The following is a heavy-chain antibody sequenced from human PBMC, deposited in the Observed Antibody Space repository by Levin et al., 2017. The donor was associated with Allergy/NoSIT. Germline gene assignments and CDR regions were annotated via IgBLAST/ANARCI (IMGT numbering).Heavy chain of an antibody. CDR2: ISNDGRAT. D-gene: IGHD6-19*01. CDR1: GFTFSAYW. CDR3: SRAEDY. V-gene: IGHV3-7*03. Sequence: GGSLRLSCVASGFTFSAYWMSWIRQAPGRGLEWVASISNDGRATFYVDSVKGRFTISRDNAKSSLSLHLNSLRAEDSAVYLCSRAEDYWGQGTLVTVSS. J-gene: IGHJ4*02.